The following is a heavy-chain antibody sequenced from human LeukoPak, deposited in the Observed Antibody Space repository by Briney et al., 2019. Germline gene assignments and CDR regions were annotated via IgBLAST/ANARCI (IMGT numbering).Heavy chain of an antibody. CDR3: ARDLISVGIVVVRSLDY. D-gene: IGHD3-22*01. V-gene: IGHV3-11*04. Sequence: GGSLRLSCAASGFTFSDYYMSWIRQAPGKGLEWVSYISSSGSTIYYADSVKGRFTISRDNSKNTLYLQMNSLRPEDTAVYYCARDLISVGIVVVRSLDYWGQGTLVTASS. CDR1: GFTFSDYY. J-gene: IGHJ4*02. CDR2: ISSSGSTI.